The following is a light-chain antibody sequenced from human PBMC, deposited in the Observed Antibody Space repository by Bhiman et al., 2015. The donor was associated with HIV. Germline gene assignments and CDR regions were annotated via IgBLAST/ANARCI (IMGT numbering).Light chain of an antibody. CDR3: SSYIDTSAFV. V-gene: IGLV2-11*01. Sequence: QSALTQPRSVSGSPGQSVTISCTGTTSDVGGYNYVSWYQQHPGKAPKLMIYDVSKRPSGVPDRFSGSKSGNTASLTISGLQPEDEADYYCSSYIDTSAFVFGAGTKVTVL. CDR1: TSDVGGYNY. J-gene: IGLJ1*01. CDR2: DVS.